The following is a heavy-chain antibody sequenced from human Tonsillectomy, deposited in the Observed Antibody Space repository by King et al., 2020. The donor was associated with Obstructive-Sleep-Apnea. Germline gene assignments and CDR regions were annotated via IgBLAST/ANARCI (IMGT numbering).Heavy chain of an antibody. CDR2: ISYSGST. J-gene: IGHJ4*02. Sequence: VQLQESGPGLVKPSETLSLTCTVSGGSISSYYWSWIRQPPGKGLEWIGYISYSGSTNYNPALKSRVTISVDLSKNQFSLKLSSVTAADTAVYYCARSLDSSGYYYTNYWGQGTLVTVSS. CDR1: GGSISSYY. CDR3: ARSLDSSGYYYTNY. D-gene: IGHD3-22*01. V-gene: IGHV4-59*08.